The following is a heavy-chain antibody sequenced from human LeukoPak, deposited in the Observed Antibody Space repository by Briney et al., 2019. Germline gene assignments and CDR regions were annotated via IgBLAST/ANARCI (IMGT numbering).Heavy chain of an antibody. CDR3: TPEGTYGDHVAPDDY. D-gene: IGHD4-17*01. V-gene: IGHV3-15*01. Sequence: GGSLRLSCTASGFTFSNAWMSCVRQAPGKGLEWVGRIKSKTDGGTTDYAAPVKGRFTISRDDSKNTLYLQMNSLKTEDTVVYYCTPEGTYGDHVAPDDYWGQGTLVTVSS. J-gene: IGHJ4*02. CDR1: GFTFSNAW. CDR2: IKSKTDGGTT.